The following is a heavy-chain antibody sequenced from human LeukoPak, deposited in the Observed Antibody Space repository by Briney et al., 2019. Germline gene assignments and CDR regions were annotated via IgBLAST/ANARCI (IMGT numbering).Heavy chain of an antibody. CDR3: AREKVXQSGMDV. CDR1: GYTFTGYY. V-gene: IGHV1-2*06. J-gene: IGHJ6*02. Sequence: GASVKVSCKASGYTFTGYYMHWVRQAPGQGLEWMGRINPNSGGANYAQKFQGRVTMTRDTSISTAYMELSRLRSDDTAVYYCAREKVXQSGMDVWGXGTXVXVSS. CDR2: INPNSGGA.